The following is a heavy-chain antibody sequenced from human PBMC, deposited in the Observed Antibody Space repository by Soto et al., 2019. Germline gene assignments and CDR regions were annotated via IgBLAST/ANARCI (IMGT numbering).Heavy chain of an antibody. CDR3: ARHYPIGNNWNYFDD. CDR2: IFYTGST. J-gene: IGHJ4*02. V-gene: IGHV4-59*08. CDR1: DGSLSSYY. D-gene: IGHD1-1*01. Sequence: PSETLSLTCTVSDGSLSSYYWGWIRQPPGKGLEWIGYIFYTGSTRSNPSLKSRVTISVDTSKRQFSLKLSSVTAADTAVYYCARHYPIGNNWNYFDDWGQRTLVTVSS.